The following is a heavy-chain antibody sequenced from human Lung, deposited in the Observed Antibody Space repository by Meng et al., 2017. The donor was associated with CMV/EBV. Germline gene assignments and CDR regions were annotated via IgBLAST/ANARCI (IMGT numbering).Heavy chain of an antibody. CDR1: GGSISRGDNL. CDR3: ARALVTARVTFDY. J-gene: IGHJ4*02. V-gene: IGHV4-30-4*08. Sequence: VQRHEPGPGLAIPYQTLSLRCIVSGGSISRGDNLWSWTRQAAGKGLGWIGSIYYSVSTYYTPSPKSRVTISVDTSKNQSSLKLSSVTAADTAVYYCARALVTARVTFDYWGQGTLVTVSS. CDR2: IYYSVST. D-gene: IGHD5-18*01.